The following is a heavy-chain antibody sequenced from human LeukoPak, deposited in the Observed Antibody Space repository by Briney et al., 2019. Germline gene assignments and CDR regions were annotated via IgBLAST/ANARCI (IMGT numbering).Heavy chain of an antibody. CDR3: ARAGTRVGSFDY. D-gene: IGHD4-23*01. CDR1: GGPISSYY. V-gene: IGHV4-59*06. Sequence: SETLSLTCTVSGGPISSYYWSWIRQHPGKGLEWIGYIYNSGSTYYNPSLKSRVNISGDTSNNQFSLNLSSVTAADTAIYYCARAGTRVGSFDYWGQGTLGTVSS. CDR2: IYNSGST. J-gene: IGHJ4*02.